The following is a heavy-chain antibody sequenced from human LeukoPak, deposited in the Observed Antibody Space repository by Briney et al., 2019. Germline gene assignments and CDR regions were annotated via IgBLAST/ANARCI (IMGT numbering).Heavy chain of an antibody. V-gene: IGHV3-66*01. CDR3: ARAAGPGPVDY. Sequence: GGSLRLSCAASGFTVSSNYMSWVRQAPGKGLEWVSVIYSGGSTYYADSVKGRFSISRDNSKNTLYLKMNSLRAEDTAVYYCARAAGPGPVDYWGQGTLVTVSS. CDR1: GFTVSSNY. J-gene: IGHJ4*02. CDR2: IYSGGST. D-gene: IGHD6-13*01.